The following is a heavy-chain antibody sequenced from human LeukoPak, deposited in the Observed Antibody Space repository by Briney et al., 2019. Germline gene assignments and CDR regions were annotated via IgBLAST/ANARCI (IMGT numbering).Heavy chain of an antibody. D-gene: IGHD5-18*01. CDR2: IYSGGST. Sequence: GGSLRLSCAASGFTVSSNYMSWVRQAPGKGLEWVSVIYSGGSTYYADSVKGRFTISRDNSKNTLYLQMNSLRAEDTAVYYCARGRVYTAMVRHFDYWGQGTLVTVSS. CDR3: ARGRVYTAMVRHFDY. CDR1: GFTVSSNY. J-gene: IGHJ4*02. V-gene: IGHV3-66*02.